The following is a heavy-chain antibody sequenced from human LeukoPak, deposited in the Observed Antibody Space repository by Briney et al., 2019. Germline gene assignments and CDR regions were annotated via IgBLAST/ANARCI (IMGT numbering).Heavy chain of an antibody. Sequence: GESLKISCKGSGYSFTSYWIGRVRQMPGKGLEWMGIIYPGDSDTRYSPSFQGQVTISADKSISTAYLQWSSLKASDTAMYYCARLGGITMVRGVIHDGMDVWGQGTTVTVSS. CDR3: ARLGGITMVRGVIHDGMDV. V-gene: IGHV5-51*01. D-gene: IGHD3-10*01. CDR1: GYSFTSYW. CDR2: IYPGDSDT. J-gene: IGHJ6*02.